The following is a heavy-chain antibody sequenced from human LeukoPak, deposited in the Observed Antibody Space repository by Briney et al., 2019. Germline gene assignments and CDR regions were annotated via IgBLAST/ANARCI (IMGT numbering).Heavy chain of an antibody. CDR1: GGSISSGGYY. CDR2: IYHSGGT. CDR3: ARDGKAKNDY. J-gene: IGHJ4*02. V-gene: IGHV4-30-2*01. D-gene: IGHD1-26*01. Sequence: SQTLSLTCTVSGGSISSGGYYWSWIRQPPGKGLEWIGYIYHSGGTYYNPSLKSRVTISVDRSKNQFSLKLSSVTAADTAVYYCARDGKAKNDYWGQGTLVTVST.